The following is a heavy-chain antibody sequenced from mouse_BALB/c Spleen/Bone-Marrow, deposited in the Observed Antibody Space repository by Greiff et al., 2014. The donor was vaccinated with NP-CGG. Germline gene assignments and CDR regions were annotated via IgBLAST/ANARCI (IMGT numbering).Heavy chain of an antibody. Sequence: VMLVESGPGLVAPSQSLSITCTVSGFSLTGYGVNWVRQPPGKGLEWLGMIWGDGSTDYNSALKSRLSISKDNSKSQVFLKMNSLQTDDTARYYCARALYDYDDLYCAMDYWGRGTSVTVSS. V-gene: IGHV2-6-7*01. CDR2: IWGDGST. J-gene: IGHJ4*01. D-gene: IGHD2-4*01. CDR3: ARALYDYDDLYCAMDY. CDR1: GFSLTGYG.